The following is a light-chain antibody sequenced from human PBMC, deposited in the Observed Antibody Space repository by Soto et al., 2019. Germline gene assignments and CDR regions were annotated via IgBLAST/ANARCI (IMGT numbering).Light chain of an antibody. CDR2: GAS. CDR1: QSVGTN. J-gene: IGKJ5*01. Sequence: DIVMTQSPGTLSVSPGERATLSCRASQSVGTNLAWYQQKPGQAPRLLIYGASTRASGIPARFSGSGSGTDFTLTISSLQSEDFAVYYCQQLNYWPRITFGQGTRLEIK. V-gene: IGKV3-15*01. CDR3: QQLNYWPRIT.